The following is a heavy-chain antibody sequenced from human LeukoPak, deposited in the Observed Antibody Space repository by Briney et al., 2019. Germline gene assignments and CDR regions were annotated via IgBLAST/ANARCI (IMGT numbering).Heavy chain of an antibody. J-gene: IGHJ4*02. V-gene: IGHV3-53*01. CDR2: IYSGGST. CDR3: ATSGVGATNFDY. CDR1: GFTVSSNY. Sequence: PGRSLRLSCAASGFTVSSNYMSWVRQAPGKGLEWVSVIYSGGSTYYADSVTGRFTISRDNSKNTLYLQMNSLRAEDTAVYYCATSGVGATNFDYWGQGTLVTVSS. D-gene: IGHD1-26*01.